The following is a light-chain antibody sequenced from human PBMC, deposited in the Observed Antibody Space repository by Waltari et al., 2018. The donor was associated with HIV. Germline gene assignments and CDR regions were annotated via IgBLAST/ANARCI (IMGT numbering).Light chain of an antibody. J-gene: IGLJ3*02. CDR3: TSYTSGSTLVM. V-gene: IGLV2-14*01. CDR2: EVI. Sequence: QSALTQPASVSGSPRQSITISCTGIISDVGGYNSVSWYQHHPGKAPKLLISEVINRPPGVSNRFSASKSGNTASLTISGLQPEDEADYYCTSYTSGSTLVMFGGGTKLTVL. CDR1: ISDVGGYNS.